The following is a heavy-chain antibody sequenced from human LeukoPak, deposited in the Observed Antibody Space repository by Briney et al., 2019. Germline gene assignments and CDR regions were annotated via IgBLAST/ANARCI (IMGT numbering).Heavy chain of an antibody. Sequence: GGSLRLSCAASGFTFSSYGMHWVRQAPGKGLEWVAVIWYDGSNKYYADSVKGRFTISRDNSKNTLYLQMNSLRAEDTAVYYCARGGDDILTGQYYGMDVWGKGTTVTVSS. D-gene: IGHD3-9*01. J-gene: IGHJ6*04. CDR2: IWYDGSNK. CDR3: ARGGDDILTGQYYGMDV. CDR1: GFTFSSYG. V-gene: IGHV3-33*01.